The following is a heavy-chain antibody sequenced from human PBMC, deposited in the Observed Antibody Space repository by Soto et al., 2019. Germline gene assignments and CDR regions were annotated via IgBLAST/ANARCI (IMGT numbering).Heavy chain of an antibody. CDR3: ARNKWLEYHFDY. J-gene: IGHJ4*02. Sequence: ASVKVSCKASGYTFTGYYRHWVRQAPGQGLEWMGWINPNSGGTNYAQKFQGRVTMTRDTSISTAYMELSRLRSDDTAVYYCARNKWLEYHFDYWGQGTLVTVSS. V-gene: IGHV1-2*02. CDR1: GYTFTGYY. CDR2: INPNSGGT. D-gene: IGHD5-12*01.